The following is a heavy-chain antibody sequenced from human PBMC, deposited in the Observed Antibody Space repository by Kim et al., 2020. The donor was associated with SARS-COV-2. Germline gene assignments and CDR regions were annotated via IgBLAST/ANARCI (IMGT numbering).Heavy chain of an antibody. Sequence: ASVKVSCKASGYTFTGYYMHWVRQAPGQGLEWMGWINPNSGGTNYAQKFQGRVTMTRDTSISTAYMELSRLRSDDTAVYYCARDKAIAVAGTFDYWGQGTLVTVSS. CDR1: GYTFTGYY. V-gene: IGHV1-2*02. CDR3: ARDKAIAVAGTFDY. CDR2: INPNSGGT. J-gene: IGHJ4*02. D-gene: IGHD6-19*01.